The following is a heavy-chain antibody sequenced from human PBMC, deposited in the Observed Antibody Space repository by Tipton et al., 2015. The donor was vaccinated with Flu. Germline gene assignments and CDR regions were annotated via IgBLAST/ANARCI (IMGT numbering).Heavy chain of an antibody. CDR3: ALYYYAGSAYYSQGWFDY. CDR2: IHQSGTT. D-gene: IGHD3-22*01. V-gene: IGHV4-38-2*01. Sequence: LYLTCSVSGDSIGSDYYWAWIRQPAGKGLEWIGSIHQSGTTYYKSSLKSRATISVDTSKNQFSLKLSSVTAADTAVYYCALYYYAGSAYYSQGWFDYWGQGTLVTVSS. CDR1: GDSIGSDYY. J-gene: IGHJ5*01.